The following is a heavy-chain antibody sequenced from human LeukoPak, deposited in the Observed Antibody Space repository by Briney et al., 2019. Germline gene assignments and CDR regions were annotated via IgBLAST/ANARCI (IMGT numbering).Heavy chain of an antibody. CDR3: ARDSNLGYYYGTDV. V-gene: IGHV3-53*04. Sequence: PGGSLRLSCAASGFTVSSNYMSWVRQAPGKGLEWVSVIYSGGSTYYADSVKGRFTISRHNSKNTLYLQMNSLRAEDTAVYYCARDSNLGYYYGTDVWGQGTTVTVSS. CDR2: IYSGGST. J-gene: IGHJ6*02. CDR1: GFTVSSNY.